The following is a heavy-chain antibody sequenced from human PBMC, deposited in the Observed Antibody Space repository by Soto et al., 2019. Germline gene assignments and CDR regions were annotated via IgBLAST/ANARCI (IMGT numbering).Heavy chain of an antibody. CDR3: ATYRAVPAFIGNAFDP. CDR2: ISTSGDTM. CDR1: GFTFSNYC. J-gene: IGHJ5*02. D-gene: IGHD2-2*01. Sequence: EVQLVESGGGLVQPGGSLRLSCAASGFTFSNYCMNWVRQAPGKGLEWVSCISTSGDTMYYADSVKGRFTISRDDARNSLYFQMNSLRAEDTAVYYCATYRAVPAFIGNAFDPWGQGTLVTVTS. V-gene: IGHV3-48*01.